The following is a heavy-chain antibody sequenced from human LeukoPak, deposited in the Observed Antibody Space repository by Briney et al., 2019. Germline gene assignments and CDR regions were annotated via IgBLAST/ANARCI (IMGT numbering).Heavy chain of an antibody. CDR3: AKEGSMVRGLIITESWFDP. CDR1: GFTFSRYH. J-gene: IGHJ5*02. D-gene: IGHD3-10*01. Sequence: GGSLRLSCAASGFTFSRYHMNWVRQAPGKGLEWVSYISIISSTIYYADSVKGRFTISRDDAKNSVYLQLNSLTAEDTAVYYCAKEGSMVRGLIITESWFDPWGQGTLVTVSS. CDR2: ISIISSTI. V-gene: IGHV3-48*01.